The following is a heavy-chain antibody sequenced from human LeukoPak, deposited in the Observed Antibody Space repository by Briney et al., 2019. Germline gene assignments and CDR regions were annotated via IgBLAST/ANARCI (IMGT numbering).Heavy chain of an antibody. CDR1: GGSISSGDYS. V-gene: IGHV4-30-2*01. D-gene: IGHD2-2*01. J-gene: IGHJ5*02. Sequence: MPSETLSLTCAVSGGSISSGDYSWNWIRQPPGKGLEWIGYTYQSGSTYYNPSLKSRVTISVDKSKNQFSLKLSSVTAADTAVYYCATGSSTKNNWFDPWGRGTLVTVSS. CDR3: ATGSSTKNNWFDP. CDR2: TYQSGST.